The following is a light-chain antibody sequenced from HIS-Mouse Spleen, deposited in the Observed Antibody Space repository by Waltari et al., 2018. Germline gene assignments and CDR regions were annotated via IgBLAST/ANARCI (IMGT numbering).Light chain of an antibody. CDR2: EDS. Sequence: SYELTQPPSVSVSPGQTARITCSGDALPKKYAYWYQQKSGQAPVLVFYEDSKRPPGVPERVSGSRSGTMVSWTMSGAQVEHVAEYFCYSSDSSGNHRVFGGGTKLTVL. J-gene: IGLJ2*01. CDR3: YSSDSSGNHRV. V-gene: IGLV3-10*01. CDR1: ALPKKY.